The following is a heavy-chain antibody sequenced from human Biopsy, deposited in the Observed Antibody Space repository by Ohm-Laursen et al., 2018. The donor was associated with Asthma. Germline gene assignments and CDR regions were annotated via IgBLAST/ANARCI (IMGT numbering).Heavy chain of an antibody. V-gene: IGHV3-11*01. CDR3: ARVLESSDRGPFYFFALDV. D-gene: IGHD6-25*01. J-gene: IGHJ6*02. CDR1: GFSFSDYY. Sequence: SLRLSCSASGFSFSDYYMTRTRQAPGKGRERDPSTSSSGRTKYPAESVQGRFTISRDNAQKSLFLQMNSLRAEDTAIYFCARVLESSDRGPFYFFALDVWGQGTTVAVS. CDR2: TSSSGRTK.